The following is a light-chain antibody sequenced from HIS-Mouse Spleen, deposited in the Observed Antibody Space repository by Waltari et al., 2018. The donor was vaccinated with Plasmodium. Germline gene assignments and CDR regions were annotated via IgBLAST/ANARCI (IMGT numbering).Light chain of an antibody. Sequence: EIVLTQSPATLSLSPGARATLSCRASQSVSSYLAWYQQKPGQAPRLLIYDASNRATVIPARFSVSGSGTDFTLTISSLEPEDFAVYYCQQRSNWPSLTFGGGTKVEIK. J-gene: IGKJ4*01. CDR3: QQRSNWPSLT. CDR1: QSVSSY. CDR2: DAS. V-gene: IGKV3-11*01.